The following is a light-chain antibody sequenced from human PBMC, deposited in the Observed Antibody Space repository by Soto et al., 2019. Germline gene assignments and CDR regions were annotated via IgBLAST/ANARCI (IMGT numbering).Light chain of an antibody. Sequence: EVVVTQSPDTLSLSPGETATLSCRASQSVSSSAAWYQHKPGQSPRLVVYSGDKRAPGIPPRFSGSGSGTDFTLTISSLESDDFAIYYCQQRYSWLRAFGPGTKV. V-gene: IGKV3-11*01. CDR2: SGD. CDR1: QSVSSS. CDR3: QQRYSWLRA. J-gene: IGKJ1*01.